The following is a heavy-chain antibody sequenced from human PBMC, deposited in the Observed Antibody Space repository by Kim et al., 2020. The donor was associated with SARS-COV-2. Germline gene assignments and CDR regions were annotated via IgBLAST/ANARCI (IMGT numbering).Heavy chain of an antibody. CDR2: GSEK. J-gene: IGHJ4*02. CDR3: ARGRPLCY. D-gene: IGHD6-25*01. Sequence: GSEKYYVDSVKGLFTIPRDNTKNSLYLQMNSRRAEDTAVYYCARGRPLCYWGEGALVTVSS. V-gene: IGHV3-7*04.